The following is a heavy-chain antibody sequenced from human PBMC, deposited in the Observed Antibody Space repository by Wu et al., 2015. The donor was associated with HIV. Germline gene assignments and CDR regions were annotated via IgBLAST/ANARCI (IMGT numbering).Heavy chain of an antibody. Sequence: QVQLVQSGGEVKKPGASVKLSCKASGYTFTSYGISWVRQAPGQGLEWMGRLNPNTGAADSAQNFQGRITLTRDTSINTAYMDLRSLRLDDTAIYYCASGIQAGGANYWGQGTLVTVSS. CDR3: ASGIQAGGANY. J-gene: IGHJ4*02. D-gene: IGHD5-18*01. V-gene: IGHV1-2*02. CDR1: GYTFTSYG. CDR2: LNPNTGAA.